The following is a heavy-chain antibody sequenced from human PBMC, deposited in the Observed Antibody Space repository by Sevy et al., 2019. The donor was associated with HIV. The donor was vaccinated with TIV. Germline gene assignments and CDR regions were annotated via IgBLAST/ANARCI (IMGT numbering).Heavy chain of an antibody. CDR1: GFTFSSYS. D-gene: IGHD1-26*01. Sequence: GGSLRLSCAASGFTFSSYSMNWVRQAPGKGLEWVSYISSSSSTIYYADSVKGRFTISRDNAKNSLYLQMNSLRDEDTAVYYCARGSLVGRCDVFDIWGQGTMVTVSS. J-gene: IGHJ3*02. V-gene: IGHV3-48*02. CDR2: ISSSSSTI. CDR3: ARGSLVGRCDVFDI.